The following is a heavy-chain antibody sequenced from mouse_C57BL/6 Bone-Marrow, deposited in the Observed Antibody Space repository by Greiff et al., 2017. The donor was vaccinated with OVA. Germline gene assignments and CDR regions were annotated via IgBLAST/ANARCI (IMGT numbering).Heavy chain of an antibody. CDR1: GYAFSSSW. CDR3: ARRRYYGSSFWYFDV. V-gene: IGHV1-82*01. J-gene: IGHJ1*03. D-gene: IGHD1-1*01. CDR2: IYPGDGDT. Sequence: VKLMESGPELVKPGASVKISCKASGYAFSSSWMNWVKQRPGKGLEWIGRIYPGDGDTNYNGKFKGKATLTADKSSSTAYMQLSSLTSEDSAVYFCARRRYYGSSFWYFDVWGTGTTVTVSS.